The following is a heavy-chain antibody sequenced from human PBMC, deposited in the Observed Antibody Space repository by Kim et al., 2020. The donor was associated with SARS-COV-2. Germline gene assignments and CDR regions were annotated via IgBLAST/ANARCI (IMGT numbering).Heavy chain of an antibody. J-gene: IGHJ5*02. Sequence: SETLSLTCAVYGGSFSGYYWSWIRQPPGKGLEWIGEINHSGSTNYNPSLKSRVTISVDTSKNQFSLKLSSVTAADTAVYYCARAPTIRYTYYYGSGSYVGVWFDPWGQGTLVTVSS. V-gene: IGHV4-34*01. D-gene: IGHD3-10*01. CDR3: ARAPTIRYTYYYGSGSYVGVWFDP. CDR2: INHSGST. CDR1: GGSFSGYY.